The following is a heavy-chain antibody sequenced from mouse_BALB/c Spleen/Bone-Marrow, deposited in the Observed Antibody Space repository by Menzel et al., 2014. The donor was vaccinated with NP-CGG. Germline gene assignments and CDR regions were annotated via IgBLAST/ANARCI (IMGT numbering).Heavy chain of an antibody. J-gene: IGHJ3*01. Sequence: EVQVVESGPEVVKPGASVKISCKTSGYTFTEYTMHWVKQSHGKSLEWIGGINPNNGGTTYNQKFKGKATLTVDKSSSTAYMELRSLTSEDSAVYYCARSYGYERSWFAYWGHGTLVTVSA. V-gene: IGHV1-18*01. CDR2: INPNNGGT. D-gene: IGHD2-2*01. CDR3: ARSYGYERSWFAY. CDR1: GYTFTEYT.